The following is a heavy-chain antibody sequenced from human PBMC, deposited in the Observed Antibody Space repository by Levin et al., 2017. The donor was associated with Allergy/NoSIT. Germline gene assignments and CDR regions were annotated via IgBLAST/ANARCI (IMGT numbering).Heavy chain of an antibody. CDR2: ISYDGSNK. Sequence: GGSLRLSCAASGFTFSSYAMHWVRQAPGKGLEWVAVISYDGSNKYYADSVKGRFTISRDNSKNTLYLQMNSLRAEDTAVYYCARDIDYGGNSPGGYWGQGTLVTVSS. V-gene: IGHV3-30*04. CDR1: GFTFSSYA. CDR3: ARDIDYGGNSPGGY. D-gene: IGHD4-23*01. J-gene: IGHJ4*02.